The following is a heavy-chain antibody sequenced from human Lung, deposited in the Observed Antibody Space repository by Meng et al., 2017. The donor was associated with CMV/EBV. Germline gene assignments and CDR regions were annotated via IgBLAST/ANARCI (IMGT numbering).Heavy chain of an antibody. CDR3: ALFTRSWFDP. J-gene: IGHJ5*02. CDR2: IYWDDDK. Sequence: QITLKESGPTPGRPPHTLTLTCPFSGFSLSHSEVGVGWIRQPPGKALECLAVIYWDDDKRYGPSLKSRLTITKDTSKNQVVLTLTNMDPVDTATYYCALFTRSWFDPWGQGTLVTVSS. V-gene: IGHV2-5*05. CDR1: GFSLSHSEVG. D-gene: IGHD2-2*01.